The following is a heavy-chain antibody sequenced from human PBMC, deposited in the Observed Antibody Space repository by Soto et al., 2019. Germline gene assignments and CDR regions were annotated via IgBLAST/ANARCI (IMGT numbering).Heavy chain of an antibody. CDR1: GYSFTNYW. V-gene: IGHV5-51*01. J-gene: IGHJ4*02. Sequence: GESLKISCEGSGYSFTNYWIAWVRQMPGKGLEWMGIIYPGDSDTIYSPSFQGQVTISADKSISTAYLQWSSLKASDTAMYFCARHMGYCTSTNCYVEPGLAYWGQGTLVTVS. CDR3: ARHMGYCTSTNCYVEPGLAY. D-gene: IGHD2-2*01. CDR2: IYPGDSDT.